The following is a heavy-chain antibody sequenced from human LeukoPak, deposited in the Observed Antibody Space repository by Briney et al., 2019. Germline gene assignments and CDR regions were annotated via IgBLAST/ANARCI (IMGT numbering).Heavy chain of an antibody. CDR3: ARVGSGSHFDY. CDR1: GGSFSGYY. J-gene: IGHJ4*02. CDR2: ADSRGST. V-gene: IGHV4-34*01. D-gene: IGHD5-12*01. Sequence: SSETLSLTCAVYGGSFSGYYWSWIRQPPGKGLDWIGYADSRGSTLYNPSLKSRVAISVDTSQRQLSLRLTSVTAVDTAVYYCARVGSGSHFDYWGQGTLVAVSS.